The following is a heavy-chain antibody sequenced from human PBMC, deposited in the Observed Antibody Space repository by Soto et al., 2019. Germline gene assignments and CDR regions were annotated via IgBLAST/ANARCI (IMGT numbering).Heavy chain of an antibody. Sequence: GGSLRLSCVASGITSSSYAMGWVRQAPGRGLEWVAGISGNGGSSYYAGAVKGRFTISRDNSKNTLYLQMNSLTVEDTAVYYCAKRLFAVVVVGGYDIWGQGTMVTVSS. V-gene: IGHV3-23*01. CDR3: AKRLFAVVVVGGYDI. J-gene: IGHJ3*02. CDR1: GITSSSYA. CDR2: ISGNGGSS. D-gene: IGHD3-3*01.